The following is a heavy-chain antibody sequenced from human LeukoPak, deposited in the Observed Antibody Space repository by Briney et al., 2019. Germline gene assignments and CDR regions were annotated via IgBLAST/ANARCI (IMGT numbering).Heavy chain of an antibody. D-gene: IGHD3-10*01. CDR3: ARERHYYGSGTDSSRPDY. J-gene: IGHJ4*02. Sequence: SETLSLTCTVSGGSISSYYWSWIRQPAGKGLEWIGRIYTSGSTNYNPSLKSRVTMSVDTSKNQFSLKLSSVTAADTAVYYCARERHYYGSGTDSSRPDYWGQGNLVTVSS. CDR2: IYTSGST. CDR1: GGSISSYY. V-gene: IGHV4-4*07.